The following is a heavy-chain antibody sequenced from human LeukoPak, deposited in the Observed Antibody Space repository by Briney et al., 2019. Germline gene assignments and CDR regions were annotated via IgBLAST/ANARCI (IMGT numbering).Heavy chain of an antibody. Sequence: SETLSLTCTVSGGSITSYYWSWIRQPPGKGLERIGYIYYSGTTNYNPSLKSRVTISVDTSKNQFSLKLSSVTAADTAVYYCAVSAAALFDPWGQGTLVTVSS. V-gene: IGHV4-59*12. CDR3: AVSAAALFDP. CDR1: GGSITSYY. CDR2: IYYSGTT. J-gene: IGHJ5*02. D-gene: IGHD6-6*01.